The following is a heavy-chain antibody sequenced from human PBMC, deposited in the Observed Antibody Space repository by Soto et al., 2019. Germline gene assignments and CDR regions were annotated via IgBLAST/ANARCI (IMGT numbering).Heavy chain of an antibody. CDR2: ICSGGST. CDR3: AKPRVYCTNGVCPAAS. Sequence: PGGSLRLSCAASGFTVSSNYMSWVRQAPGKGLEWVSVICSGGSTYYADSVEGRFTISRDNSNYTLYLQMDSLRAEDTALYFCAKPRVYCTNGVCPAASWGQGVLVTVSS. V-gene: IGHV3-53*01. D-gene: IGHD2-8*01. J-gene: IGHJ5*02. CDR1: GFTVSSNY.